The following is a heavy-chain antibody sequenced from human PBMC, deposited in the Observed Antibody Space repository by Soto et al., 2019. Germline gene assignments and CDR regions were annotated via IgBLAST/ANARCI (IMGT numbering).Heavy chain of an antibody. J-gene: IGHJ4*02. D-gene: IGHD1-26*01. V-gene: IGHV1-69*13. CDR2: IIPIFGTA. CDR3: ARDLGATTYFDY. CDR1: GGTFSSYA. Sequence: SVKVSCKASGGTFSSYAISWVRQAPGQGLEWMGGIIPIFGTANYAQKFQGRVTITADESTSTAYMELSSLRSEDTAVYYCARDLGATTYFDYWGQGTLVTVSS.